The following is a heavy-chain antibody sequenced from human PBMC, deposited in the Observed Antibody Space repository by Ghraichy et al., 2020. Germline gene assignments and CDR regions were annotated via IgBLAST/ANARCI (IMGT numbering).Heavy chain of an antibody. CDR2: ISGGGGST. J-gene: IGHJ4*02. D-gene: IGHD6-19*01. CDR1: GFTFSSYA. Sequence: GGSLRLSCAASGFTFSSYAMSWVRQAPGKGLEWVSAISGGGGSTYYADSVKGRFTISRDNSKNTLFLQMNSLRAEDTAVYYCAKDSLLGSHVTVAVAGTPIGVFDYWGQGTLVTVSS. V-gene: IGHV3-23*01. CDR3: AKDSLLGSHVTVAVAGTPIGVFDY.